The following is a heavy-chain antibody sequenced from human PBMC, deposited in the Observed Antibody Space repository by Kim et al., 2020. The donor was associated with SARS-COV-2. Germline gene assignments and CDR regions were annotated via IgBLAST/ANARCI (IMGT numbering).Heavy chain of an antibody. Sequence: GGSLRLSCAASGFTFSSYSINWVRQAPGKGLEWVSSISSSSSYIYYADSVKGRFTISRDNAKNSLYLQMNSLRAEDTAVYYCARYVVGAFNIWGQGTMVTVSS. CDR2: ISSSSSYI. J-gene: IGHJ3*02. CDR1: GFTFSSYS. D-gene: IGHD1-26*01. CDR3: ARYVVGAFNI. V-gene: IGHV3-21*04.